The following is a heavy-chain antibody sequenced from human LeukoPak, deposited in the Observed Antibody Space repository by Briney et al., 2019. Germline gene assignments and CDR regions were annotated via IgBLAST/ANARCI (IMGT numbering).Heavy chain of an antibody. CDR3: ARDTNYVPDY. CDR1: GYSFTSYG. J-gene: IGHJ4*02. Sequence: ASVKVSCKASGYSFTSYGIAWVRQAPGQGFEWMGWINTNNGNTHFAQKFQGRVTVTTGTPTSTAYMELGSLRSDDTAVYFCARDTNYVPDYWGQGTLVTVSS. D-gene: IGHD1-7*01. CDR2: INTNNGNT. V-gene: IGHV1-18*01.